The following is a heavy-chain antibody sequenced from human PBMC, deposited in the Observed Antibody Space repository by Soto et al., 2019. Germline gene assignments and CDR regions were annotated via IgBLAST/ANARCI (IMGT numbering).Heavy chain of an antibody. CDR2: IYHSGST. CDR1: GYSISSGYY. CDR3: ARMTTDAFDI. D-gene: IGHD4-17*01. V-gene: IGHV4-38-2*01. Sequence: SETLSLTCAVSGYSISSGYYWGWIRQPPGKGLEWIGSIYHSGSTYYNPSLKSRVTISVDTSKNQFSLKLSSVTAADTAVYYCARMTTDAFDIWGQGTMVTVS. J-gene: IGHJ3*02.